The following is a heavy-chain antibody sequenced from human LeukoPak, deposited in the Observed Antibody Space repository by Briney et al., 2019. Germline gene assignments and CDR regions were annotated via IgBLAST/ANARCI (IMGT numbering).Heavy chain of an antibody. CDR2: INHSGST. CDR1: GGSFSGYY. D-gene: IGHD2-15*01. CDR3: ARGIGYCSGGSCYSAS. J-gene: IGHJ5*02. Sequence: SETLSLTCAVYGGSFSGYYWSWIRQPPGKGLEWIEEINHSGSTNYNPSLKSRVTISVDTSKNQFSLKLSSVTAADTAVYYCARGIGYCSGGSCYSASWGQGTLVTVSS. V-gene: IGHV4-34*01.